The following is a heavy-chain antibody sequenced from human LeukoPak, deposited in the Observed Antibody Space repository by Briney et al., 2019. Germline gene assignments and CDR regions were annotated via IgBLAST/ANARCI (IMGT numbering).Heavy chain of an antibody. V-gene: IGHV5-51*01. D-gene: IGHD1-26*01. J-gene: IGHJ5*02. CDR3: ARSEGGSYKGGNWFDP. CDR1: GYSFTSYW. CDR2: IYPGDSDT. Sequence: GESLKISCNGSGYSFTSYWIGWVRQLPGKGLEWMGIIYPGDSDTGYSPSFQGQVTISADKSISTAYLQWSSLKASDTAMYYCARSEGGSYKGGNWFDPWSQGTLATVPS.